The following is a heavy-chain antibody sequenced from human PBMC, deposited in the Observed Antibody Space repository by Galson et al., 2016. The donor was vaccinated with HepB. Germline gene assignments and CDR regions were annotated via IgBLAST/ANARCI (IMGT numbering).Heavy chain of an antibody. J-gene: IGHJ4*02. CDR1: GYTFTDYY. D-gene: IGHD2-21*01. CDR3: AKEFVANVAVVGDY. V-gene: IGHV1-2*02. CDR2: INPNSGGT. Sequence: SLKVSCKASGYTFTDYYMHWVRQAPGQGLEWVGWINPNSGGTSYGQHFQGRVTITRETSISTAYLELSRLRSDDTALYYCAKEFVANVAVVGDYWGQGTLVTVSS.